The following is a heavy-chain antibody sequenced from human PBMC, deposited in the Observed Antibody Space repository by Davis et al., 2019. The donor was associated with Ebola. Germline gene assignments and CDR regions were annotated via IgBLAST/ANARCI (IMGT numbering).Heavy chain of an antibody. D-gene: IGHD1-7*01. J-gene: IGHJ3*02. CDR1: GFLFSTSA. V-gene: IGHV3-48*04. Sequence: GESLKISCAGSGFLFSTSAMNWVRQGPGKGLEWISYISSSSDPIYYADSVRGRFTISRDNAKNSLYLQMDSLGADDTAVYYCARECSNWDFGCRDAFDIWGQGTMVTVSS. CDR3: ARECSNWDFGCRDAFDI. CDR2: ISSSSDPI.